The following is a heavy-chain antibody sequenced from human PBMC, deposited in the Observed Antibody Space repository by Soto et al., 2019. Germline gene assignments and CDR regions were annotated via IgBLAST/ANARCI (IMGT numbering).Heavy chain of an antibody. CDR2: IKNRGGTYST. V-gene: IGHV3-72*01. CDR3: GDCGSGSWPFDC. D-gene: IGHD2-21*01. J-gene: IGHJ4*02. Sequence: EVQVLESGGGLVQPGGSLRLSCVGSGFTFDDHWMDWVRQAPGKGLEWVGQIKNRGGTYSTNYAASVEGRFTISRDDSKNAPYLQMNSLKTDDSAVYYCGDCGSGSWPFDCWGQGILVTVSS. CDR1: GFTFDDHW.